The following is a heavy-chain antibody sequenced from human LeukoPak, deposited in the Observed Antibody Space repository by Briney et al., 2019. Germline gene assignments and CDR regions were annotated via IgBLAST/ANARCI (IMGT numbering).Heavy chain of an antibody. CDR2: IYTRGST. CDR1: GGSISSGSYY. D-gene: IGHD3-3*01. Sequence: SQTLSLTCTVSGGSISSGSYYWSWIRQPAGKGLEWIGRIYTRGSTNYHPSLKSRVPISVDTSKNQFSLKLSSVTAADTAVYYCARDYYDFWRGYYYYYMDVWGKGTTVTVSS. V-gene: IGHV4-61*02. CDR3: ARDYYDFWRGYYYYYMDV. J-gene: IGHJ6*03.